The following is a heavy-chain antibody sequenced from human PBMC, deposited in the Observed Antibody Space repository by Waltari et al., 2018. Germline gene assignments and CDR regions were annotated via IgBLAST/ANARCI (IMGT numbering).Heavy chain of an antibody. CDR2: IYYSGST. Sequence: QVQLQESGPGLVKPSETLSLTCTVSGGSISSYYWSWIRQPPGKGLELIGYIYYSGSTNYNPSLKSRVTISVDTSKNQFSLKLSSVTAADTAVYYCARGNKDRAHAFDIWGQGTMVTVSS. CDR3: ARGNKDRAHAFDI. CDR1: GGSISSYY. V-gene: IGHV4-59*01. J-gene: IGHJ3*02. D-gene: IGHD3-22*01.